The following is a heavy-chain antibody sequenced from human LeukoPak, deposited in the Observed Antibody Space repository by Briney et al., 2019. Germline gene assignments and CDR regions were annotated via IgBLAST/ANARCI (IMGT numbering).Heavy chain of an antibody. J-gene: IGHJ1*01. Sequence: GESLKISCKGSGYRFTTYWIGWGRQVPGKGLGWMGIIYPGDSDIRYSPSFQGQVTFSADKSISTAYLQWSSLKASDTAMYYCARLEKGTMIYWGQGTLVTVSS. D-gene: IGHD3-22*01. V-gene: IGHV5-51*01. CDR2: IYPGDSDI. CDR1: GYRFTTYW. CDR3: ARLEKGTMIY.